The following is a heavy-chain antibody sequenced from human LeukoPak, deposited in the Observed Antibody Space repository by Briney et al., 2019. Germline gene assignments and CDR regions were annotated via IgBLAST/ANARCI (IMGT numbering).Heavy chain of an antibody. D-gene: IGHD3-9*01. CDR1: GGTFSSYA. CDR3: ARPRDYDILTGSLY. CDR2: IIPIFGTA. Sequence: SVKVSCKASGGTFSSYAISWVRQAPGQGLEWMGGIIPIFGTANYAQKFQGRVTITADESTSTAYMELSSLRAEDTAVYYCARPRDYDILTGSLYWGQGTLVTVSS. V-gene: IGHV1-69*13. J-gene: IGHJ4*02.